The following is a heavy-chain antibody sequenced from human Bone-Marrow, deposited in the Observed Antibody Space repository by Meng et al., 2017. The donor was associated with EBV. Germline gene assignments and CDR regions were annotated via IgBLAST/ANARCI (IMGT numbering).Heavy chain of an antibody. J-gene: IGHJ4*02. V-gene: IGHV1-69*06. CDR3: ARDFNEVGRGWYDY. CDR2: IIPIFGTA. D-gene: IGHD6-19*01. CDR1: GGTFSSYA. Sequence: QAQLVESGAEVKKPGSSVKVSCKASGGTFSSYAISWVRQAPGQGLEWMGGIIPIFGTANYAQKFQGRVTITADKSTSTAYMELSSLRSEDTAVYYCARDFNEVGRGWYDYWGQGTPVTVSS.